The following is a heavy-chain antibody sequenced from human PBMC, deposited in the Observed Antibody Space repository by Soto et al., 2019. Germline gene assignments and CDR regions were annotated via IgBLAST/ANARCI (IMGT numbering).Heavy chain of an antibody. Sequence: PSETLSLTCTVSGGSISSYYWSWFRQPPGKGLEWIGYIYYSGSTNYNPSLKSRVTISVDTSKNQFSLKLSSVTAADTAVYYCAAYSGYDYYFDYWGQGTLVTVS. V-gene: IGHV4-59*08. D-gene: IGHD5-12*01. J-gene: IGHJ4*02. CDR1: GGSISSYY. CDR3: AAYSGYDYYFDY. CDR2: IYYSGST.